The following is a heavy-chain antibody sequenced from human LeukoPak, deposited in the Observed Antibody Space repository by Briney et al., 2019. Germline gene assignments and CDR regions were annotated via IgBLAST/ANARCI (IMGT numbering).Heavy chain of an antibody. D-gene: IGHD6-6*01. J-gene: IGHJ4*02. V-gene: IGHV3-30-3*01. CDR3: ARGRQLVSLNPFDY. CDR2: ISYDGSNK. Sequence: GGSLRLSCAASGFTFSSYAMHWVRQAPGKGLEWVAVISYDGSNKYYADSVKGRFTISRDNSKNTLYLQMNILRAEDTAVYYCARGRQLVSLNPFDYWGQGTLVTVSS. CDR1: GFTFSSYA.